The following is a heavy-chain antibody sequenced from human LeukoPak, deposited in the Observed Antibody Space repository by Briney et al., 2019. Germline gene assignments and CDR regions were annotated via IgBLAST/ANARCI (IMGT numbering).Heavy chain of an antibody. CDR2: IYYSGST. CDR1: GGSISSSSYY. Sequence: SETLSLTCTVSGGSISSSSYYWGWIRQPPGKGLEWIGSIYYSGSTYYNPSLKSRVTISVDTSKNQFSLKLSSVTAADTAVYYRARPRGSGEYYFDYWGQGTLVTVSS. V-gene: IGHV4-39*01. CDR3: ARPRGSGEYYFDY. D-gene: IGHD1-26*01. J-gene: IGHJ4*02.